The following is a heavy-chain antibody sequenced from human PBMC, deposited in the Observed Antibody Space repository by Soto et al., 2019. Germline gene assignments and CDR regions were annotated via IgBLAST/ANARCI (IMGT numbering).Heavy chain of an antibody. CDR2: ISGSGGST. CDR1: GFTFSTYW. J-gene: IGHJ4*02. D-gene: IGHD3-22*01. CDR3: VFPSSGKYFFAY. V-gene: IGHV3-23*01. Sequence: PGGSLRLSCAASGFTFSTYWMNWVRQTPGKGLMWVSRISGSGGSTYYADSVKGRFTISRDNSKNTLYLQMNSLRAEDTAVYYCVFPSSGKYFFAYWGQGALVTVSS.